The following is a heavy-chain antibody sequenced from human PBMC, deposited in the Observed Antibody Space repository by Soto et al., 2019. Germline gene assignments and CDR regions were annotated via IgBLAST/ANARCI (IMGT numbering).Heavy chain of an antibody. V-gene: IGHV1-2*02. J-gene: IGHJ4*02. CDR3: ARGGSSSLDY. Sequence: QVQLVQSGAEVKKPGASVKVSCKASGYTFTGYYMHWVRQAPGQGPEWMGWINPNSGGTTYAQKVQGRVTVTRDTSISTAYMELSSLRSDDTGVYYCARGGSSSLDYWGQGTLVTVSS. CDR2: INPNSGGT. CDR1: GYTFTGYY. D-gene: IGHD6-6*01.